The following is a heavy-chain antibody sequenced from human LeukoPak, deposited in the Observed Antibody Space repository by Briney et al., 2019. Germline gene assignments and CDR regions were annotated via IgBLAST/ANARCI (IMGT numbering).Heavy chain of an antibody. D-gene: IGHD6-13*01. Sequence: PSETLSLTCTVSGGSISSSSYYWGWIRQPPGKGLEWIGSIYYSGSTYYNPSLKSRVTISVDTSKNQFSLKLGSVTAADTAVYYCARIIRYSSSWYFYFDYWGQGTLVTVSS. CDR1: GGSISSSSYY. V-gene: IGHV4-39*07. CDR3: ARIIRYSSSWYFYFDY. CDR2: IYYSGST. J-gene: IGHJ4*02.